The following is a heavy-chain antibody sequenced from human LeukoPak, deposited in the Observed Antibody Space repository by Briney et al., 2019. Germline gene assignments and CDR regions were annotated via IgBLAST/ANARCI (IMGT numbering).Heavy chain of an antibody. CDR3: ARGRRPNDFWSGYYRSYYFDY. J-gene: IGHJ4*02. V-gene: IGHV4-34*01. CDR1: GGSFSGYY. Sequence: SETLSLTCAVYGGSFSGYYWSWIRQPPGKGLEWIGEINHSGSTNYNPSLKSRVTISVDTSKNQFSLKLSSVTAADTAVYYCARGRRPNDFWSGYYRSYYFDYWGQGTLVTVSS. D-gene: IGHD3-3*01. CDR2: INHSGST.